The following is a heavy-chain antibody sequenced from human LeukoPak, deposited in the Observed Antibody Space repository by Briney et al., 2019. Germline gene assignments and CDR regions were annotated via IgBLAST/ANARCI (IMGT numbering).Heavy chain of an antibody. V-gene: IGHV4-4*07. Sequence: SETLSLTRTVSGVSISSFWWSWIRQPATKGLEWIGRVCNSGNTNYNPSLRSRVIMSIDTTKNQLSLDLRSVTAADTAVYHCARGEAVPAAMGDLFDYWGQGTLVTVSS. D-gene: IGHD2-2*01. CDR2: VCNSGNT. CDR3: ARGEAVPAAMGDLFDY. J-gene: IGHJ4*02. CDR1: GVSISSFW.